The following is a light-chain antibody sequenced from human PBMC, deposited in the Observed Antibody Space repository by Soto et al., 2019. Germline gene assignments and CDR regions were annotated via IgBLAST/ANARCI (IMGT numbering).Light chain of an antibody. CDR2: IAS. CDR3: QQSYSTPYT. Sequence: DIHMTQSPSSLSASVGDRVTITCRASQSISNYLNWYQQKPEKAPNLLIYIASNLHSGVPSRFSGSGSGTDFTLTISSLQPEDFATYYCQQSYSTPYTFGQGTKVDIK. CDR1: QSISNY. V-gene: IGKV1-39*01. J-gene: IGKJ2*01.